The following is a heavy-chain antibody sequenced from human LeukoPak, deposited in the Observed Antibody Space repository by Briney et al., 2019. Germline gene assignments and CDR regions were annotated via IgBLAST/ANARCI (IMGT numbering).Heavy chain of an antibody. D-gene: IGHD2-8*01. V-gene: IGHV1-46*01. CDR2: SGGST. Sequence: SGGSTSYAQKFQGRVTMTRDTSTSAVYMELSSLRSEDTAVYYCARGRMVYDLYYYYYGMDVWGQGTTVTVSS. CDR3: ARGRMVYDLYYYYYGMDV. J-gene: IGHJ6*02.